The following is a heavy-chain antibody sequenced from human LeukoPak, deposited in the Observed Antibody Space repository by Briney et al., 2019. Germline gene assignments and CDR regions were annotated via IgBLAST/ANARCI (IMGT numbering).Heavy chain of an antibody. Sequence: GGSLRLSCAASGFTFDDYAMHWVRQAPGKGLEWVSLISGDGGSTYYADSVKGRFTISRDNSKNSLYLQMNSLRTEDTALYYCAKVGPSSVITFAGFDPWGQGTLVTVSS. CDR1: GFTFDDYA. J-gene: IGHJ5*02. V-gene: IGHV3-43*02. CDR3: AKVGPSSVITFAGFDP. D-gene: IGHD3-22*01. CDR2: ISGDGGST.